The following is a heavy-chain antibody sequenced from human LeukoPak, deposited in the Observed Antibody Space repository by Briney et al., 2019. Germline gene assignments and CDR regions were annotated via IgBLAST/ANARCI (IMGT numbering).Heavy chain of an antibody. CDR1: GFTVSSNY. V-gene: IGHV3-66*01. D-gene: IGHD6-13*01. J-gene: IGHJ4*02. CDR3: ARELGSSWGFDY. Sequence: GGSLRLSCAASGFTVSSNYMSWVRQAPGKGLEWVSVIYSGGSTYYADSVKGRFTISRDNSKNTLYLQMNSLRAEDTAVYYCARELGSSWGFDYWGQGTLVTVSS. CDR2: IYSGGST.